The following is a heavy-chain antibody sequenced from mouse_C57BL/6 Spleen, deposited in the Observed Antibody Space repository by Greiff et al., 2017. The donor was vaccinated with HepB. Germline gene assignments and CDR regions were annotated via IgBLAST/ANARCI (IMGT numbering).Heavy chain of an antibody. CDR3: ARSIITTVVAHFDY. CDR1: GYTFTDYN. D-gene: IGHD1-1*01. J-gene: IGHJ2*01. Sequence: EVQLQESGPELVKPGASVKIPCKASGYTFTDYNMDWVKQSHGKSLEWIGDINPNNGGTIYNQKFKGKATLTVDKSSSTAYMELRSLTSEDTAVYYCARSIITTVVAHFDYWGQGTTLTVSS. CDR2: INPNNGGT. V-gene: IGHV1-18*01.